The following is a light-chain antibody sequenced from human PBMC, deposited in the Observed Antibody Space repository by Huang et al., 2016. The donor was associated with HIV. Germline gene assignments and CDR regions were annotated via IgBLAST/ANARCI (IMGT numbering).Light chain of an antibody. Sequence: DIVMTQSPDSLPVSLGERATIHCKSSQRALSSSNNENYLAWYQQKPGQPPKLLIYWASTRESGVPDRFSGSGSGTDFTLTITSLQAEDVAVYYCQQYYTTPPTFGPGTKLDIK. CDR1: QRALSSSNNENY. CDR2: WAS. V-gene: IGKV4-1*01. J-gene: IGKJ3*01. CDR3: QQYYTTPPT.